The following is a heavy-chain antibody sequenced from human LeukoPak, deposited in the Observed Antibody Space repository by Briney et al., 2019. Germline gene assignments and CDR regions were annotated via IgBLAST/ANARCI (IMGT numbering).Heavy chain of an antibody. CDR3: ASEGVYYYDSSGSPDFDY. D-gene: IGHD3-22*01. CDR2: IYYSGST. V-gene: IGHV4-39*01. J-gene: IGHJ4*02. CDR1: GGSISSSSYY. Sequence: PSETLSLTCTVSGGSISSSSYYWGWIRQPPGKGLEWIGSIYYSGSTYYNPSLKSRVTIPVDTSKNQFSLKLSSVTAADTAVYYCASEGVYYYDSSGSPDFDYWGQGTLVTVSS.